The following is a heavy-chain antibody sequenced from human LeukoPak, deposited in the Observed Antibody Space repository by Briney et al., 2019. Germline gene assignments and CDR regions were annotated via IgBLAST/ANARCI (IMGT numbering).Heavy chain of an antibody. CDR3: AKKSGPGGYYYGMDV. Sequence: PGGSLRLSCAASGFTFSSYAMSWVRQAQGKGLELVSAISGSGGSTYYADSVKGRFTISRDNSKNTLYLQMNSLRAEDTAVYYCAKKSGPGGYYYGMDVWGQGTTVTVSS. D-gene: IGHD3-16*01. CDR2: ISGSGGST. V-gene: IGHV3-23*01. CDR1: GFTFSSYA. J-gene: IGHJ6*02.